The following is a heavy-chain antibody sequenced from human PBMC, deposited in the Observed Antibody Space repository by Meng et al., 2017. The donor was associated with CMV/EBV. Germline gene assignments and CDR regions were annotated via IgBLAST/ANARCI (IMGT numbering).Heavy chain of an antibody. D-gene: IGHD3-22*01. J-gene: IGHJ5*02. CDR3: ARGLGSDYYFYRWFDP. CDR2: INHDGDT. Sequence: WTWLRQPPGKGLEWIGEINHDGDTNYNPALKSRISMSVDASKNQFSLNLRSVTAADTAVYYCARGLGSDYYFYRWFDPWGQGTLVTVSS. V-gene: IGHV4-34*01.